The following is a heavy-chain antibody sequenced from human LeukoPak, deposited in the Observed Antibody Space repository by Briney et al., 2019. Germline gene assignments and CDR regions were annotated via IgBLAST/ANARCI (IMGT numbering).Heavy chain of an antibody. D-gene: IGHD5-18*01. V-gene: IGHV1-3*01. Sequence: ASVKVSCKASGYTFTSYAMHWVRQAPGQRLEWMGWISAGNGNTKYSQKFQGRVTITRDTSVSTAYMELSSLRSEDTAVYYCARAAGIQLWTRGAFDIWGQGTMVTVSS. CDR2: ISAGNGNT. CDR3: ARAAGIQLWTRGAFDI. J-gene: IGHJ3*02. CDR1: GYTFTSYA.